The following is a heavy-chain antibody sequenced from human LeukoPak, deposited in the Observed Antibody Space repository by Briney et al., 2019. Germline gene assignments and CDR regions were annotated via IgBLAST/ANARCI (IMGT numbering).Heavy chain of an antibody. D-gene: IGHD3-22*01. CDR3: ARAPLSYYYDSSGYFDY. Sequence: GGSLGLSCAASGFTFSDYYMSWIRQAPGKGLEWVSYISSSGSTIYYADSVKGRFTISRDNAKNSLYLQMNSLRAEDTAVYYCARAPLSYYYDSSGYFDYWGQGTLVTVSS. V-gene: IGHV3-11*04. J-gene: IGHJ4*02. CDR1: GFTFSDYY. CDR2: ISSSGSTI.